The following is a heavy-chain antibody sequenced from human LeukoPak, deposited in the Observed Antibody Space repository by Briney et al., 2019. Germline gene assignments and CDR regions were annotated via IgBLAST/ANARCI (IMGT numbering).Heavy chain of an antibody. CDR1: GFTFSSYE. CDR3: AKEYSSSWYTDY. D-gene: IGHD6-13*01. Sequence: PGGSLRLSCAASGFTFSSYEMNWVRQAPGKGLEWVSYISSSGSTIYYADSVKGRFTISRDNSKNTLYLQMNSLRAEDTAVYYCAKEYSSSWYTDYWGQGTLVTVSS. J-gene: IGHJ4*02. V-gene: IGHV3-48*03. CDR2: ISSSGSTI.